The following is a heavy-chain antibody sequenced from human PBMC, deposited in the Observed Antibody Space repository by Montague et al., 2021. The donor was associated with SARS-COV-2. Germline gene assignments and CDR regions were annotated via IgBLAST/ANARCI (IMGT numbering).Heavy chain of an antibody. CDR1: GGSISSYY. Sequence: SETLSLTCTVSGGSISSYYWSWIRQPPGKGLEWIGYICYSGSTNYNPSLKSRVTISVDTSKNQFSLKLSSVTAADTAVYCCARGSGWMVNAFDIWGQGTMVTVSS. J-gene: IGHJ3*02. CDR3: ARGSGWMVNAFDI. V-gene: IGHV4-59*01. CDR2: ICYSGST. D-gene: IGHD6-19*01.